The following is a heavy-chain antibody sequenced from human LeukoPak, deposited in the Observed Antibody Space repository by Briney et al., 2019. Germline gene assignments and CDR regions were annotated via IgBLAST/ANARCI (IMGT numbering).Heavy chain of an antibody. Sequence: GGSLRLSCAASGFTFSSYGMHWVRQAPGKGLEWVAVISYDGSNKYYADSVKGRFTISRDNSKNTLYLQMNSLRAEDTAVYYCAKAGSVGAILSYFDYWGQGTLVTVSS. V-gene: IGHV3-30*18. CDR3: AKAGSVGAILSYFDY. J-gene: IGHJ4*02. D-gene: IGHD1-26*01. CDR2: ISYDGSNK. CDR1: GFTFSSYG.